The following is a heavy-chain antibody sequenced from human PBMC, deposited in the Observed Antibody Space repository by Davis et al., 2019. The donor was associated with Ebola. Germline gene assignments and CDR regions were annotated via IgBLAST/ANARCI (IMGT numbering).Heavy chain of an antibody. J-gene: IGHJ4*02. CDR1: GYTFTNYG. V-gene: IGHV1-18*04. CDR2: INPHNGNT. Sequence: AASMKVSCKASGYTFTNYGITWVRQAPGQGLEWMGWINPHNGNTNYAQNVQGRVIMTSDTATTTAYMEVGSLRSDDTAVYYCASLTVTTSGLDYWGQGNLVTVSS. D-gene: IGHD4-11*01. CDR3: ASLTVTTSGLDY.